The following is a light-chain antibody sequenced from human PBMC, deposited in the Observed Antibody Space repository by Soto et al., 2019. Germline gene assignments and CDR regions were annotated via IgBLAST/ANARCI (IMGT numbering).Light chain of an antibody. CDR3: CSFAGSSTFYV. Sequence: QSALTQPASVSGSPGQSITISCTGTSSDVGSSNLVSWYQQHPGKAPKLIIYEGSRRPSGVSGRFSGSKSGNTASLTTSGLQAEDEADYYCCSFAGSSTFYVFGTGTKVTVL. J-gene: IGLJ1*01. CDR1: SSDVGSSNL. CDR2: EGS. V-gene: IGLV2-23*01.